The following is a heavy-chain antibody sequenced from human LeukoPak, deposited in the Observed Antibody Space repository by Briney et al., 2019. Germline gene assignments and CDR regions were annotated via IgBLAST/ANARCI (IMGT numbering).Heavy chain of an antibody. V-gene: IGHV3-21*01. CDR2: ISSSGSYI. Sequence: PGGSLRLSCAASRFTFSSYSMNWVRQAPGKGLEWVSSISSSGSYIYHADSVKGRFTISRDNAKNSLYLQMNSLRAEDTAVYYCVRDKEMSTMTGSVLDYWGQGTLITVTS. J-gene: IGHJ4*02. CDR3: VRDKEMSTMTGSVLDY. CDR1: RFTFSSYS. D-gene: IGHD5-24*01.